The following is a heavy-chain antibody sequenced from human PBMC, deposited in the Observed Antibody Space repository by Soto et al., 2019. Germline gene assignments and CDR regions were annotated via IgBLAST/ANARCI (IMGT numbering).Heavy chain of an antibody. J-gene: IGHJ6*03. CDR1: GFTFGSYA. Sequence: EVQLLESGGGLVQPGGYLRLPCVVSGFTFGSYAMSWVRQAPEKGPEWVAILGGNGFTTYYADSVKGRFTISGDKSKSTLFLQMNSLRADDTGVYYCAKALRPSLYFFYYMDVWGRGTSVTVSS. D-gene: IGHD2-2*01. CDR3: AKALRPSLYFFYYMDV. CDR2: LGGNGFTT. V-gene: IGHV3-23*01.